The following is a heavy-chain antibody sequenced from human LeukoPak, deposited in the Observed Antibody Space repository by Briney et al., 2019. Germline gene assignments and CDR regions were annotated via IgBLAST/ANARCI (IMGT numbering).Heavy chain of an antibody. D-gene: IGHD3-3*01. J-gene: IGHJ4*02. V-gene: IGHV3-23*01. CDR3: AKGRNYDFWSGYYIQDY. Sequence: GGSLRPSCAASGFTFSSYAMSWVRQAPGKGLEWVSAISGSGGSTYYADSVKGRFTISRDNSKNTLYLQMNSLRAEDTAVYYCAKGRNYDFWSGYYIQDYWGQGTLVTVSS. CDR1: GFTFSSYA. CDR2: ISGSGGST.